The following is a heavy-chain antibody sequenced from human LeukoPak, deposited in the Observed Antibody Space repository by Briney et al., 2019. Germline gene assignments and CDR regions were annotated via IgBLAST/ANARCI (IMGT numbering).Heavy chain of an antibody. Sequence: PGGSLRLSCAASGFTFSSYRMHWVRQAPGKGLEWVSTLGGATISYADSVKGRFTISGDGSKSTLDLQMDSLRAEDTAIYYCAKHHSWGNWFYDYWGQGTLVTVSS. V-gene: IGHV3-23*01. J-gene: IGHJ4*02. CDR1: GFTFSSYR. CDR2: LGGATI. CDR3: AKHHSWGNWFYDY. D-gene: IGHD3-9*01.